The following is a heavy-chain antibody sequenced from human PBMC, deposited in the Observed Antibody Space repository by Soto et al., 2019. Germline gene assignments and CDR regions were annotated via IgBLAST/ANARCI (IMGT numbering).Heavy chain of an antibody. CDR3: ARGKRYTNDY. CDR1: GYTFSNYD. J-gene: IGHJ4*02. V-gene: IGHV1-8*01. CDR2: MSPNRGRT. D-gene: IGHD2-2*02. Sequence: QVQLVQSGAEVKKPGASVKVSCKASGYTFSNYDINWVRQATGQGFEWMGWMSPNRGRTGYAQKFQGRVTMTRNTSSSTAYMELSSLRSEDTAVYYCARGKRYTNDYWGQGPLVTVSS.